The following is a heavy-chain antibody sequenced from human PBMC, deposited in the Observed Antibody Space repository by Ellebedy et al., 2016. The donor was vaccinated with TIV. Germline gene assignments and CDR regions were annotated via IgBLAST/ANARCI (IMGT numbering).Heavy chain of an antibody. CDR3: ATVPSMVRGGIDP. V-gene: IGHV1-2*04. CDR2: INPKSGGT. D-gene: IGHD3-10*01. J-gene: IGHJ5*02. Sequence: AASVKVSCKASGYTFTGYYMHWVRQAPGQGLEWMGWINPKSGGTNYAQKFQGWVTMTRDTSISTAYMELSRLRSDDTAVYYCATVPSMVRGGIDPWGQGTLVTVSS. CDR1: GYTFTGYY.